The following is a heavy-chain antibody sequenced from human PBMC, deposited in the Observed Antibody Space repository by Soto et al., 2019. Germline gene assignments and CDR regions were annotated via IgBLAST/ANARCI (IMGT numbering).Heavy chain of an antibody. CDR1: GLTFSSYG. V-gene: IGHV3-48*02. CDR2: IGSSSITI. J-gene: IGHJ4*02. CDR3: ARAALYGYDY. Sequence: GGSLRLSCAASGLTFSSYGRNWVRQAPGKGPEWVSYIGSSSITIYYADSVRGRFTISRDNAKNSLYLQMNSLRDGDTAMYYCARAALYGYDYWGQGALVTVSS. D-gene: IGHD4-17*01.